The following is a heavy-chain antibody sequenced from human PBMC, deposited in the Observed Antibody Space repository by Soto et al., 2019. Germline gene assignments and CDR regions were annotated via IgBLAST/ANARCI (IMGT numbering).Heavy chain of an antibody. CDR2: ISGSGIST. V-gene: IGHV3-23*01. J-gene: IGHJ4*02. CDR1: GFTFSSYC. CDR3: ASGYYDFWSRYYPTFDY. Sequence: PGGSLRLSCAACGFTFSSYCISWVRQAPGKGLEWVAAISGSGISTYYADSVKGRFTISRDNSKKTLYLQMNSLRAEDTAVYYCASGYYDFWSRYYPTFDYWGQGTLVAVSS. D-gene: IGHD3-3*01.